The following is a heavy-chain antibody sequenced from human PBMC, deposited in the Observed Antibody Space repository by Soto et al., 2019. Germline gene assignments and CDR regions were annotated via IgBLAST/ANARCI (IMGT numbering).Heavy chain of an antibody. V-gene: IGHV3-23*01. CDR1: GTNFNNYA. CDR2: ISSCRGTT. CDR3: ATLMTVTGPGWGRASEY. D-gene: IGHD6-19*01. Sequence: GGSLRPSVATPGTNFNNYALSWVPHTPGERIEWVSLISSCRGTTYYADSVNGRVTISRDNSRNTVFLQMNTLRAEDTAIYYCATLMTVTGPGWGRASEYWGQGTRVTVSS. J-gene: IGHJ4*02.